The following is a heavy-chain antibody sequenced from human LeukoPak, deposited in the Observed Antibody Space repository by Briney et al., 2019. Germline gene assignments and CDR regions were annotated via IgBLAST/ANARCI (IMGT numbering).Heavy chain of an antibody. CDR2: ISSNWGLT. J-gene: IGHJ3*02. CDR1: GFAFNSYA. CDR3: ARAAAPFYDYGDYSRDDAFDI. D-gene: IGHD4-17*01. Sequence: GGSLRLSCAASGFAFNSYAMHWVRQDPGKGLEYVSAISSNWGLTYYANSVKGRFTISRDNTKNTLYLQMGSLRAEDMAVYYCARAAAPFYDYGDYSRDDAFDIWGQGTMVTVSS. V-gene: IGHV3-64*01.